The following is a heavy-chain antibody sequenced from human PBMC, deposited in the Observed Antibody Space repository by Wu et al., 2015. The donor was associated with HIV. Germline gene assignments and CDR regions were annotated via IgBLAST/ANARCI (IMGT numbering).Heavy chain of an antibody. CDR2: INPNSGGT. CDR3: ARDPPRTTVTTRGFDY. V-gene: IGHV1-2*02. CDR1: GYTFTGYY. D-gene: IGHD4-11*01. J-gene: IGHJ4*02. Sequence: QVQLVQSGAEVKKPGASVKVSCKASGYTFTGYYMHWVRQAPGQGLEWMGWINPNSGGTNYAQKFQGRVTMTRDTSISTAYMELSRLRSDDTAVYYCARDPPRTTVTTRGFDYWGQGTLVTVSS.